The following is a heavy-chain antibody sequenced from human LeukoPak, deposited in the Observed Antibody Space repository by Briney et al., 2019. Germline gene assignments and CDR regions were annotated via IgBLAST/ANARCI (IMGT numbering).Heavy chain of an antibody. D-gene: IGHD6-13*01. Sequence: PSETPSLTCTVSGGSISSYYWSWIRQPPGKGLEWIGYIYYSGSTNYNPSLKSRVTISVDTSKNQFSLKLSSVTAADTAVYYCAWGIAADAFDIWGQGTMVTVSS. CDR3: AWGIAADAFDI. CDR2: IYYSGST. V-gene: IGHV4-59*01. CDR1: GGSISSYY. J-gene: IGHJ3*02.